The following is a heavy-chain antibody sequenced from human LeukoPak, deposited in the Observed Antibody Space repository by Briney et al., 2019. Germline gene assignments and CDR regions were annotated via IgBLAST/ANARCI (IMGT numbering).Heavy chain of an antibody. CDR3: ASVPRWYENFDY. D-gene: IGHD4-23*01. V-gene: IGHV3-21*01. CDR2: ISSSSSYI. CDR1: GFTFSSYS. J-gene: IGHJ4*02. Sequence: GGSLRLSCAASGFTFSSYSMNWVRQAPGKGLEWVSSISSSSSYIYYADSVKGRFTISRDNAKNSLYPQMNSLRAEDTAVYYCASVPRWYENFDYWGQGTLVTVPS.